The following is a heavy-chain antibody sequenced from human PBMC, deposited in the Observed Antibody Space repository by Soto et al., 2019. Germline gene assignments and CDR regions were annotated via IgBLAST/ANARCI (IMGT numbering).Heavy chain of an antibody. CDR1: GFTVSSNY. V-gene: IGHV3-53*04. CDR2: IYSGGST. Sequence: GGSLRLSCAASGFTVSSNYMSWVRQAPGKGLEWVSVIYSGGSTYYADSVKGRFTISRHNSKNTLYLQMNSLRAEDTAVYYCARVYQLLRSGAFDIWGQGTMVTVSS. D-gene: IGHD2-2*01. J-gene: IGHJ3*02. CDR3: ARVYQLLRSGAFDI.